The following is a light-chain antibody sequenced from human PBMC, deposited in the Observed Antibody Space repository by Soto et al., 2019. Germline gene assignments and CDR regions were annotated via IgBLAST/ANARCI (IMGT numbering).Light chain of an antibody. CDR3: HQRQRWHRT. CDR1: QTVGVR. Sequence: IVLTQSPATLSSSPGERATLSCRAIQTVGVRLAWYQHKPGQAPRLIIYEASNRAAGIPARFSGSGSGTDFTLTITSLEPEDFAFYYCHQRQRWHRTFDQGTKVDIK. CDR2: EAS. V-gene: IGKV3-11*01. J-gene: IGKJ1*01.